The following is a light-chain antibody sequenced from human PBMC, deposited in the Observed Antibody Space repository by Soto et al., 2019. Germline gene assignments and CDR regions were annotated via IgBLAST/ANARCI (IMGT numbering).Light chain of an antibody. Sequence: DIQMTQSPATLSASLGDRVTITCRASQSISSWLAWYQQKPGKAPKLLIYKASTLKSGVPSRFRGRGSGTEFTLTISSLQPDDFETYYCQHYNSYSEAFGQGTKVDIK. CDR2: KAS. V-gene: IGKV1-5*03. CDR1: QSISSW. J-gene: IGKJ1*01. CDR3: QHYNSYSEA.